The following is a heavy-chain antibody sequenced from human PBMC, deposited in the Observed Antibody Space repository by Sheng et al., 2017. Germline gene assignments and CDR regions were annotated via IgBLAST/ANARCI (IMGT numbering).Heavy chain of an antibody. CDR3: AREVTYGSGSHGYYGMDV. CDR1: GGTFSSYA. D-gene: IGHD3-10*01. Sequence: QVQLVQSGAEVKKPGSSVKVSCKASGGTFSSYAISWVRQAPGQGLEWMGGIIPIFGTANYAQKFQGRVTITADESTSTAYMELSSLRSEDTAVYYCAREVTYGSGSHGYYGMDVWGQGTTVTVSS. CDR2: IIPIFGTA. J-gene: IGHJ6*02. V-gene: IGHV1-69*13.